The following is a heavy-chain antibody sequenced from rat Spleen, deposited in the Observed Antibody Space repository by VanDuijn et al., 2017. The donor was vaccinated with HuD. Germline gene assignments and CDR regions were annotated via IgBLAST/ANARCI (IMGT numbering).Heavy chain of an antibody. CDR2: ISTGGGST. V-gene: IGHV5-27*01. J-gene: IGHJ1*01. Sequence: EVQLVESGGGLVQPGRSLKLSCAASGFIFSDYYMVWVRQVPTKGLEWVASISTGGGSTYYRDSVKGRFTISGDNARSTLYLQMDGLRSEDTATYYCTTARNVPSYWYFDFWGPGTMVTVSS. CDR3: TTARNVPSYWYFDF. D-gene: IGHD1-12*01. CDR1: GFIFSDYY.